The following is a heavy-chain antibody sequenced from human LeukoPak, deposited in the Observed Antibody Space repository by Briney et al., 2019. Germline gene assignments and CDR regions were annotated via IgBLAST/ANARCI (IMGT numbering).Heavy chain of an antibody. D-gene: IGHD3-3*01. CDR2: IYYGANT. CDR1: GASIISSLYY. V-gene: IGHV4-39*01. CDR3: AGGQTLDWLSNYFDS. J-gene: IGHJ4*02. Sequence: SETLSLTCTVSGASIISSLYYWGWVRQPPGKGLEWVGSIYYGANTYYNPSLKSRLTISVDTPRNQVSLKLRSVTAADTALYFCAGGQTLDWLSNYFDSWGQGSLVIVSS.